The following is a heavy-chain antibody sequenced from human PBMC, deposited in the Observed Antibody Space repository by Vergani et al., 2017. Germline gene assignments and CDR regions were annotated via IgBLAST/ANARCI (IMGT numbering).Heavy chain of an antibody. CDR1: GGSISSYY. Sequence: QVQLQESGPGLVKPSETLSLTCTVSGGSISSYYWSWIRQPPGKGLEWIGYIYYSGSTNYNPSLKSRVTISVDTSKNQFSLKLSSVTAADTAVYYCARDWGDYDFWSGYYSRNWFDPWGQGTLVTVSS. CDR2: IYYSGST. D-gene: IGHD3-3*01. V-gene: IGHV4-59*12. J-gene: IGHJ5*02. CDR3: ARDWGDYDFWSGYYSRNWFDP.